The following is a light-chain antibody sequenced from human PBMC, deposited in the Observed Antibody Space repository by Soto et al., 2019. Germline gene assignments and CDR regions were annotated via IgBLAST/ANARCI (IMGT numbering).Light chain of an antibody. CDR1: SSDVGGYNY. J-gene: IGLJ2*01. Sequence: LTQPASVSGSPGQSITISCTGTSSDVGGYNYVSWYQQHPGKAPKLMIYEVSNRPAGVSNRFSGSKSGNTASLTISGLQAEDEADYYCSSYTSSSTLGVFGGGTKVTVL. V-gene: IGLV2-14*01. CDR2: EVS. CDR3: SSYTSSSTLGV.